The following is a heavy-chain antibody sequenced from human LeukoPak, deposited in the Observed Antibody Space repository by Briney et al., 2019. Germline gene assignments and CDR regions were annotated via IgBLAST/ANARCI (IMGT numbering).Heavy chain of an antibody. D-gene: IGHD3-22*01. J-gene: IGHJ4*02. V-gene: IGHV1-69*01. CDR1: GGTFSSYA. CDR2: IIPIFGTA. CDR3: ARGGHYYDSSGYFDY. Sequence: ASVKVSSKASGGTFSSYAISWVRQAPGQGLEWMGGIIPIFGTANYAQKFQGRVTITADESTSTAYMELSSLRSEDTAVYYCARGGHYYDSSGYFDYWGQGTLVTVSS.